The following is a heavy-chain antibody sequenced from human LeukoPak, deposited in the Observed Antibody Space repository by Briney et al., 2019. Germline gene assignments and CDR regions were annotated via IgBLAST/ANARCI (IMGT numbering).Heavy chain of an antibody. CDR2: IYYSGST. J-gene: IGHJ4*02. D-gene: IGHD2-21*01. Sequence: SQTLSLTCTVSGGSISSGDYYWRWIRQPPGKGLEWIGYIYYSGSTYYNPSLKSRVTISVDTSKNQFSLKLSSVTAADTAVYYCARVHVVVIAIDYWGQGTLVTVSS. CDR3: ARVHVVVIAIDY. V-gene: IGHV4-30-4*08. CDR1: GGSISSGDYY.